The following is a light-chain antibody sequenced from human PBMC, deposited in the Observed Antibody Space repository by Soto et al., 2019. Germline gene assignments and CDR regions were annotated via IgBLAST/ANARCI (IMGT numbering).Light chain of an antibody. J-gene: IGLJ3*02. CDR2: EVT. CDR1: SSDVGAYKY. CDR3: TSYVGNDIWV. Sequence: QSALTQPPSASGSPGQSVTISCTGNSSDVGAYKYVSWYQQYQGKAPKLMIYEVTKRPSGVPDRFSGSKSGNTASLAVSGLQAEDEADYYCTSYVGNDIWVFGGGTKVTVL. V-gene: IGLV2-8*01.